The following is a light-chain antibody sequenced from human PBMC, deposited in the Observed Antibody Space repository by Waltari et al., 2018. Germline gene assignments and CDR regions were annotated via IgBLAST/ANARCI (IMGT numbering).Light chain of an antibody. Sequence: EIVLTQSPGTLSLSPGERATLAGRASQSVGRSLAWYQQKPGQAPSLRIYDASRRATGIPDRFSGSGSGTDFSLTISTLEPEDFAVYYCQHYVRLPATFGQGTKVEI. CDR3: QHYVRLPAT. V-gene: IGKV3-20*01. CDR1: QSVGRS. CDR2: DAS. J-gene: IGKJ1*01.